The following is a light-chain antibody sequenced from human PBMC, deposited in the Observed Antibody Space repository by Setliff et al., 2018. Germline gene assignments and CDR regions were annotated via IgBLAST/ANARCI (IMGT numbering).Light chain of an antibody. V-gene: IGLV2-14*03. J-gene: IGLJ3*02. Sequence: QSVLTQPASVSGSPGQSITISCTGTASDVGAYNFVSWYQQHPGKAPKFIIYDVSNRPSGVSNRFSGSKSGNTASLTISGLQAEDEADYYCCSHTRSSTWLFGGGTKGTV. CDR3: CSHTRSSTWL. CDR2: DVS. CDR1: ASDVGAYNF.